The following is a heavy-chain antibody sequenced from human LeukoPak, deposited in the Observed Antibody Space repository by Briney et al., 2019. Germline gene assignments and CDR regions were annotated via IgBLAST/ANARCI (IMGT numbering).Heavy chain of an antibody. CDR2: IYYSGST. D-gene: IGHD1-26*01. J-gene: IGHJ4*02. Sequence: SQTLSLTCTVSGGSISSGGYYWSWIRQHPGKGLEWIGYIYYSGSTYYNPSLKSRVTISVDTSKNQFSLKLSSVTAADTAVYYCARGDSGSYGAYFDYWGQGTLVTVSS. CDR3: ARGDSGSYGAYFDY. CDR1: GGSISSGGYY. V-gene: IGHV4-31*03.